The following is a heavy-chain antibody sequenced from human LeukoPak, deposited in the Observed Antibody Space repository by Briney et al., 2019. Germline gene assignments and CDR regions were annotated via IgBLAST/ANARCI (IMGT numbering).Heavy chain of an antibody. V-gene: IGHV3-21*01. J-gene: IGHJ6*02. CDR1: GFTFSTYS. Sequence: PGGSLKLSCQASGFTFSTYSMSWVRQAPGKGLEWVSFISSSSDYIYYADSVKGRFTISRDNARNSLYLQMNSLRAEDTAVYYCARSRSVSNYKGMDVWGQGTTVTVSS. CDR3: ARSRSVSNYKGMDV. CDR2: ISSSSDYI. D-gene: IGHD5/OR15-5a*01.